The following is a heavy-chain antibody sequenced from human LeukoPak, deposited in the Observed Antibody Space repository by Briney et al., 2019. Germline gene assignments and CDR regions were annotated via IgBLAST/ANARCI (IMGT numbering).Heavy chain of an antibody. J-gene: IGHJ3*02. CDR2: IKQDGSEK. V-gene: IGHV3-7*01. CDR1: GFTFSSYW. Sequence: GGSLRLSCVVSGFTFSSYWMTWVRQAPGKGLEWVANIKQDGSEKYYVDSVKGRFTISRDNTRNSLYLQMNSLRAEDTAVYYCARGDPDISFGVVGDAFDIWGQGTMVTVSS. D-gene: IGHD3-3*01. CDR3: ARGDPDISFGVVGDAFDI.